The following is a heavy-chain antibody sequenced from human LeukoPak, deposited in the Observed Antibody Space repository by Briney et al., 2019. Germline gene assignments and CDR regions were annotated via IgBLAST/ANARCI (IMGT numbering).Heavy chain of an antibody. CDR2: IGGGPV. Sequence: PGGSLRLSCAASGFTFNNYAMTWVRQAPGKGLEWVSTIGGGPVYYADSVKDRFTISRGNSKNTLFLQMNSLRAEDTAIYYCAKDSYSHNGIYDALDIWGQGTKVTVSS. D-gene: IGHD2-8*01. V-gene: IGHV3-23*01. J-gene: IGHJ3*02. CDR1: GFTFNNYA. CDR3: AKDSYSHNGIYDALDI.